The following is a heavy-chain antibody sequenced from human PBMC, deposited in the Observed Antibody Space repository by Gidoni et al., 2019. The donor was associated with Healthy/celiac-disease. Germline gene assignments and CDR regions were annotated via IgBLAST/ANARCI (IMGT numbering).Heavy chain of an antibody. CDR3: ARDPGECSGGSCYSNFDY. D-gene: IGHD2-15*01. CDR2: INPSGGST. Sequence: QVQLVQSGAEVKKPGASVKVSCKASGYTFTSYYMHWVRQAPGQGLEWMGIINPSGGSTSYAQKFQGRVTMTRDTSTSTVYMELSSLRSEDTAVYYCARDPGECSGGSCYSNFDYWGQGTLVTVSS. V-gene: IGHV1-46*01. J-gene: IGHJ4*02. CDR1: GYTFTSYY.